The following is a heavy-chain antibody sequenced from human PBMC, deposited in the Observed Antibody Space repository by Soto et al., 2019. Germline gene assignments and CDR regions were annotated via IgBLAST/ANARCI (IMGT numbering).Heavy chain of an antibody. CDR1: GFSFTTYG. V-gene: IGHV3-21*01. J-gene: IGHJ4*02. D-gene: IGHD2-2*01. Sequence: GGSLRLSCEATGFSFTTYGMLWVRQAPGKGLEWVSSIGSSSSYIYYADSVKGRFTISRDNAKNSLYLQMKSLRAEDTAVYYCASSVPGDYWGQGTLVTVSS. CDR3: ASSVPGDY. CDR2: IGSSSSYI.